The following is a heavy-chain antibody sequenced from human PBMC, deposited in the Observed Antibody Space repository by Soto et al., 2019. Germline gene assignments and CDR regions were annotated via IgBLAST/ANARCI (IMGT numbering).Heavy chain of an antibody. J-gene: IGHJ4*02. CDR1: GGSVSSGSYY. V-gene: IGHV4-61*01. CDR3: ARGGGVTATFDY. Sequence: PSETLSLTCSVSGGSVSSGSYYWGWIRQPPGKGLEWIGYIYNTGSTNYNPSLKSRVTMSVDTSKNHFSLKLTSVTAADTAVYYGARGGGVTATFDYWGRGTLVTVSS. CDR2: IYNTGST. D-gene: IGHD5-18*01.